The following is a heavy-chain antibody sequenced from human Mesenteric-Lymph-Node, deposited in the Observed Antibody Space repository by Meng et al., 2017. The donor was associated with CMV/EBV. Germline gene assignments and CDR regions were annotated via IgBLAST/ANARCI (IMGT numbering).Heavy chain of an antibody. CDR3: ARERAARPGNWFDP. J-gene: IGHJ5*02. Sequence: ASVKVSCKASGYTFTSYGISWVRQAPGQGLEWMGWISTYNGNTNYAQKLQGRVTMTTDTSTSTAYMELRSLRSDDTAVYYCARERAARPGNWFDPWGQGTLVTVSS. CDR2: ISTYNGNT. CDR1: GYTFTSYG. V-gene: IGHV1-18*01. D-gene: IGHD6-6*01.